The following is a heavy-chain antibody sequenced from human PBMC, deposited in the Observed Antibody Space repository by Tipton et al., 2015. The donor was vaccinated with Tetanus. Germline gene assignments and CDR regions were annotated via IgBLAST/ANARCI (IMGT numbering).Heavy chain of an antibody. CDR1: GGSISSYY. J-gene: IGHJ4*02. CDR3: ARAGGGSWGNFDY. D-gene: IGHD6-13*01. V-gene: IGHV4-59*01. Sequence: TLSLTCTVSGGSISSYYWSWIRQPPGKGLEWIGYIYYSGSTNYNPSLKSRVTISVDTSKNQFSLKLSSVTAADTAVYYCARAGGGSWGNFDYWGQGPLVTVSS. CDR2: IYYSGST.